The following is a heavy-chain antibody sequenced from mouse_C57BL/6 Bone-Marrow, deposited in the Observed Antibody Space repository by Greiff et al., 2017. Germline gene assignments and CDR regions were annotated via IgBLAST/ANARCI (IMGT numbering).Heavy chain of an antibody. D-gene: IGHD2-13*01. Sequence: VQLQQSGPELVKPGASVKISCKASGYAFSSSWMNWVKQRAGKGLEWIGRIYPGDGDTNYNGKFKGKATLPADKSSSTAYMQLRSLTSEDSAVYVCARERLAGFDYWGQGTTLTVSS. CDR2: IYPGDGDT. J-gene: IGHJ2*01. CDR1: GYAFSSSW. CDR3: ARERLAGFDY. V-gene: IGHV1-82*01.